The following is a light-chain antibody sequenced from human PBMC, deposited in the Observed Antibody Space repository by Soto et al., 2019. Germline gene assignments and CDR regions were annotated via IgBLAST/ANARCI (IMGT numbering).Light chain of an antibody. V-gene: IGKV1-6*01. CDR3: QQRDIWPWT. CDR2: AAS. Sequence: IQMTQSPSTLSASVGDRVTITCRASQGIRNDLDWFQQKPGKAPKLLIYAASNLQSGVPARFSGSGSGTDFTLTISSLEPEDFAVYYCQQRDIWPWTFGQGTKVDIK. J-gene: IGKJ1*01. CDR1: QGIRND.